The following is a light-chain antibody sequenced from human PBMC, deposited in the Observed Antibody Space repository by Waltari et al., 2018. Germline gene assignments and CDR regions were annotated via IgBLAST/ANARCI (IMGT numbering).Light chain of an antibody. CDR2: SNS. V-gene: IGLV1-44*01. Sequence: QSALTQPPSASGTPGQRVIISCSGSSSNIGSNAVSWYRQFPGTAPRLLIYSNSGQPAGVPDRFSGSKSCTSASLTISGLQSDDAADYYCATWDDRQTGYVVFGGGTKLTVL. CDR1: SSNIGSNA. CDR3: ATWDDRQTGYVV. J-gene: IGLJ2*01.